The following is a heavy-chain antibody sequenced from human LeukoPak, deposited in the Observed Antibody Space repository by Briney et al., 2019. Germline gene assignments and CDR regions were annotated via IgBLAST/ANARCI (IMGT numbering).Heavy chain of an antibody. J-gene: IGHJ4*02. CDR2: IYYSGST. CDR1: GGSISSSSYY. V-gene: IGHV4-39*01. Sequence: SETLSLSCTVSGGSISSSSYYWGWSRQPPGKGLEWIGSIYYSGSTYYNPSLKSRVTISVDTSKNQFSLKLTSVTAADTAVYYCASTGDCSSTSCSWYFFDYWGQGALVTVSS. D-gene: IGHD2-2*01. CDR3: ASTGDCSSTSCSWYFFDY.